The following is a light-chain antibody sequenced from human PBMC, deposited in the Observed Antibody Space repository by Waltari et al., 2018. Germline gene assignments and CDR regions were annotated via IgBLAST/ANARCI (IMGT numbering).Light chain of an antibody. CDR2: DVS. Sequence: QSALTQPRSVSGSPGQSVTISCTGTSSDVGGYNYVSWYQQYPGKAPKLMIYDVSEWPSGVPDRFSGSKSGNTASLTISGLQAEDEADYYCCSYAGSYTFYVFGTGTKVTVL. V-gene: IGLV2-11*01. CDR3: CSYAGSYTFYV. J-gene: IGLJ1*01. CDR1: SSDVGGYNY.